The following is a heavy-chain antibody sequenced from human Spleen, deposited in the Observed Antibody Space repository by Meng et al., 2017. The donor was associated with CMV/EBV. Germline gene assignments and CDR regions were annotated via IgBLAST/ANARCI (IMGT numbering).Heavy chain of an antibody. CDR2: IKNDGSEK. CDR3: ARDCSSTSCYSPP. V-gene: IGHV3-7*01. D-gene: IGHD2-2*01. J-gene: IGHJ5*02. CDR1: GFTLSSYW. Sequence: GESLKISCTASGFTLSSYWMSWVRQAPGKGLEWVANIKNDGSEKYYVDSVRGRFTISRDNAKNSLFLQMNSLRADDTAVYYCARDCSSTSCYSPPWGQGTLVTVSS.